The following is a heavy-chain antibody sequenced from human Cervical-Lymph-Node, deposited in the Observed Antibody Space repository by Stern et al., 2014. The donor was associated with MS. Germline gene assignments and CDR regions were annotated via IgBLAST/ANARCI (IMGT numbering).Heavy chain of an antibody. Sequence: VQLVESGPGLVKPSQTLSLTCTVSGGSISSGSYYWSWIRQPAGKGLEWIGRVYTRGNIDYNPSLKGRVTISVGTSNKQFSLTLSSVTAADTAVYYCARASLQLSYYYVMDVWGQGTTVTVSS. V-gene: IGHV4-61*02. J-gene: IGHJ6*02. CDR2: VYTRGNI. CDR3: ARASLQLSYYYVMDV. CDR1: GGSISSGSYY. D-gene: IGHD5-18*01.